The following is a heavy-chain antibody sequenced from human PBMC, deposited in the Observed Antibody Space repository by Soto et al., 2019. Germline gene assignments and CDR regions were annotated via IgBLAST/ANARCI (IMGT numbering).Heavy chain of an antibody. CDR1: GFTFSSYG. V-gene: IGHV3-33*01. D-gene: IGHD2-15*01. CDR3: ARGADIVVVVAAGDDAFDS. CDR2: IWYDGSNK. J-gene: IGHJ3*02. Sequence: GGSLRLSCAASGFTFSSYGMHWVRQAPGKGLEWVAVIWYDGSNKYYADSVKGRFTISRDNSKNTLYLQMNSLRAEDTAVYYCARGADIVVVVAAGDDAFDSWGQGTMVTVSS.